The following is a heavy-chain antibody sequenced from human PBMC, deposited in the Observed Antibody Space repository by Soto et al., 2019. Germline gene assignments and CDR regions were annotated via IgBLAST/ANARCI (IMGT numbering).Heavy chain of an antibody. V-gene: IGHV3-21*01. CDR3: AREETAWPLAYGLDV. J-gene: IGHJ6*02. CDR2: IGRRSDI. CDR1: GFSFSTYS. D-gene: IGHD2-21*02. Sequence: VQLVESGGGLVKPGGSLRLSCEASGFSFSTYSMHWVRQAPGKGLEWVSSIGRRSDIYYADSVKGRFTISRDNAKNSVSLQMNSLRDEDTAVYYCAREETAWPLAYGLDVWGQGTTVTVSS.